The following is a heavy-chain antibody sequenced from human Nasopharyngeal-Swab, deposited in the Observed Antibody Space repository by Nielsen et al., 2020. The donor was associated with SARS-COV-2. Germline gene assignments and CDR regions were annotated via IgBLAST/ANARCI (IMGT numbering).Heavy chain of an antibody. D-gene: IGHD5-24*01. J-gene: IGHJ6*02. Sequence: GESLKISCAASGFTFSSYSMNWVRQAPGKGLEWVSYISSSSSTIYYADSVKGRFTISRDNAKNSLYLQMNSLRDEGTAVYYCAREPGYNFYYGMDVWGQGTTVTVSS. CDR3: AREPGYNFYYGMDV. CDR1: GFTFSSYS. V-gene: IGHV3-48*02. CDR2: ISSSSSTI.